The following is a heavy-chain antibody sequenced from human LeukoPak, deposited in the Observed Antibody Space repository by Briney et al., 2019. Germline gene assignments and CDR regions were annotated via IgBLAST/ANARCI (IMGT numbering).Heavy chain of an antibody. J-gene: IGHJ4*02. D-gene: IGHD3-22*01. CDR3: TTSQYYYDSSGYPADY. CDR2: VRSKANSYAT. CDR1: GFPFSGSA. Sequence: GGSLRLSCAASGFPFSGSAMHWVRQASGKGLEWVGRVRSKANSYATAYAVSVKGRFTISRDDSKNTAYLQMNSLKTEDTAVYYCTTSQYYYDSSGYPADYWGQGTLVTVSS. V-gene: IGHV3-73*01.